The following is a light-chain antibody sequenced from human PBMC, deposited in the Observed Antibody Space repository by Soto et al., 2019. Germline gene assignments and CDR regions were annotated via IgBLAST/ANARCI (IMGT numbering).Light chain of an antibody. CDR2: SNN. J-gene: IGLJ3*02. Sequence: QPVLTQPPSASGAPGKRVTISCSGSSSNIGSNTVNWYQQLPGTAPTLLIYSNNQRPSGVPDRFSGSKSGTSASLAVNGLQSGDEADYYCAAWDDSLNGPLFGGGTQLTVL. CDR3: AAWDDSLNGPL. V-gene: IGLV1-44*01. CDR1: SSNIGSNT.